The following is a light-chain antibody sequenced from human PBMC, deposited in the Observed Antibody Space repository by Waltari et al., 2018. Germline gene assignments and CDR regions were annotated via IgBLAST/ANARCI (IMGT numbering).Light chain of an antibody. V-gene: IGLV1-40*01. J-gene: IGLJ3*02. CDR3: QSYDNSLTTWV. Sequence: QSVLTQPPSVSGAPGQRVTISCAGRSSNIGANFDVQWYQQVPGTAPKLLIHGNTNRPPGVPGRFSGSKSGTSASLAITGLQPEDEADYYCQSYDNSLTTWVFGGGTTLTVL. CDR1: SSNIGANFD. CDR2: GNT.